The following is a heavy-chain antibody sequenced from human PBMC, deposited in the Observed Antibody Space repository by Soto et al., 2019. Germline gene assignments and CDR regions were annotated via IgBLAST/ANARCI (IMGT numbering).Heavy chain of an antibody. J-gene: IGHJ4*02. CDR2: IDPSDSYT. CDR1: GYSFTSYW. D-gene: IGHD2-15*01. CDR3: ARHPPNIVVVVAATEYYFDY. Sequence: PGESLRISCKGSGYSFTSYWISWVRQMPGKGLEWMGRIDPSDSYTNYSPSFQGHVTISAGKSISTAYLQWSSLKASDTAMYYCARHPPNIVVVVAATEYYFDYWGQGTLVTVSS. V-gene: IGHV5-10-1*01.